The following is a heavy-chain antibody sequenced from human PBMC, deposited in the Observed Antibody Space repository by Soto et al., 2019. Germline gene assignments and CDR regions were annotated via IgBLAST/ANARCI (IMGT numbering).Heavy chain of an antibody. D-gene: IGHD4-17*01. V-gene: IGHV1-18*01. CDR1: GYTFTSYG. Sequence: ASVKVSCKASGYTFTSYGISWVRQAPGQGLEWMGWISAYNGNTNYAQKLQGRVTMTTDTSTSTAYMELRSLRSDDTAVYYCARLVPEPDGDYGDYVDYWGQGTLVTVSS. CDR3: ARLVPEPDGDYGDYVDY. CDR2: ISAYNGNT. J-gene: IGHJ4*02.